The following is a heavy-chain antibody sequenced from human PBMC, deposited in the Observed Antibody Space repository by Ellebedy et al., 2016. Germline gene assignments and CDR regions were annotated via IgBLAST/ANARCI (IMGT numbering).Heavy chain of an antibody. CDR1: GFTFSSYA. Sequence: GGSLRLSXAASGFTFSSYAIHWVRQAPGKGLEWVSSISSSSSYIYYADSVKGRFTISRDNSKNTLYLQMNSLRAEDTAVYYCARGPYYYDSSGYYLDYWGQGTLVTVSS. CDR2: ISSSSSYI. D-gene: IGHD3-22*01. CDR3: ARGPYYYDSSGYYLDY. V-gene: IGHV3-21*01. J-gene: IGHJ4*02.